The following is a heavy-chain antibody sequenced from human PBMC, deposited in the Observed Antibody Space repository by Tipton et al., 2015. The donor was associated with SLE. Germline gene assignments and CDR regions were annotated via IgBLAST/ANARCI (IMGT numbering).Heavy chain of an antibody. J-gene: IGHJ5*02. V-gene: IGHV4-39*07. CDR1: GGSISSSSYY. D-gene: IGHD3-3*01. CDR3: SRRDDFWSGFSS. Sequence: LRLSCTVSGGSISSSSYYWGWIRQPPGKGLEWIGSIYYSGSTNYNPSLKSRVTISLDTSKNQFSLKLSSVTAADTGVYYCSRRDDFWSGFSSWGQGTLVTVSS. CDR2: IYYSGST.